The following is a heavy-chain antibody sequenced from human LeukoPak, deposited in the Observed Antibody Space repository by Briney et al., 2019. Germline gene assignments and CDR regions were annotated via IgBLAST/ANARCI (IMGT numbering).Heavy chain of an antibody. D-gene: IGHD2-15*01. Sequence: ASVKVSCKASGYTFTGYYMHWVRQAPGQGLEWMGWINPNSGGTNYAQKFQGRVTMTRDTSISTAYMELSRLRSDDTAVYYCARGGRDIVVVVAAQTTGASDIWGQGTMVTVSS. CDR3: ARGGRDIVVVVAAQTTGASDI. V-gene: IGHV1-2*02. J-gene: IGHJ3*02. CDR1: GYTFTGYY. CDR2: INPNSGGT.